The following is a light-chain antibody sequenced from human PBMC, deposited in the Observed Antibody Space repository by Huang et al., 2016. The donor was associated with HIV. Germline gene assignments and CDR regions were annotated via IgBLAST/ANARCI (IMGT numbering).Light chain of an antibody. V-gene: IGKV3-15*01. CDR1: ESIISN. J-gene: IGKJ1*01. CDR3: QQYNDWPRT. Sequence: EIVMTQSPVTLSVSLGERATLSCRATESIISNLAWYQQKPGQAPRLLIYDTSTRATGIPGRCDGGGFGTEFTLTISSLQSEDSAIYYCQQYNDWPRTFGQGTKVEI. CDR2: DTS.